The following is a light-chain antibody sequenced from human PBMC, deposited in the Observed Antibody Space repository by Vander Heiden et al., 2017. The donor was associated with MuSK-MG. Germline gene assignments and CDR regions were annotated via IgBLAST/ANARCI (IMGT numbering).Light chain of an antibody. CDR3: AAWDDSLNGVV. CDR2: SNN. CDR1: SSNIGSNT. Sequence: GTPGQRVTISCSGRSSNIGSNTVNWYQQLPGTAPKLLIYSNNQRPSGVPDRFSGSKSGTSASLAISGLQSEDEADYYCAAWDDSLNGVVFGGGTKLTVL. J-gene: IGLJ2*01. V-gene: IGLV1-44*01.